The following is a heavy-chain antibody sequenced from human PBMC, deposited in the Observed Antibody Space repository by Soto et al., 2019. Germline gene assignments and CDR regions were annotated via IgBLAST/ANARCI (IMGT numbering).Heavy chain of an antibody. Sequence: GGSLRLSCAASGFTFDDYAMHWVRQAPGKGLEWVSGISWSSGSIGYADSVKGRFTISRDNAKNSLYLQMNSLRAEDTALYYCAKDMSSSWYYYGMDVWGQGTTVTVSS. CDR1: GFTFDDYA. V-gene: IGHV3-9*01. CDR2: ISWSSGSI. J-gene: IGHJ6*02. CDR3: AKDMSSSWYYYGMDV. D-gene: IGHD6-13*01.